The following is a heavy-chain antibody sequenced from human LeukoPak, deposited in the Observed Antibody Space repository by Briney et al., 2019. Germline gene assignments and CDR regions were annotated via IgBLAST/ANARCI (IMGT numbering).Heavy chain of an antibody. CDR1: GGSFSDYY. CDR2: INHSEST. CDR3: ARRGRITMVRGARTNWFDP. J-gene: IGHJ5*02. D-gene: IGHD3-10*01. Sequence: PSETLSLTCAVSGGSFSDYYWNWIRQPPGKGLEWIGEINHSESTKYNPSLKSRVTISVDTSKNQFSLKLSSVTAADTAVYYCARRGRITMVRGARTNWFDPWGQGTLVTVSS. V-gene: IGHV4-34*01.